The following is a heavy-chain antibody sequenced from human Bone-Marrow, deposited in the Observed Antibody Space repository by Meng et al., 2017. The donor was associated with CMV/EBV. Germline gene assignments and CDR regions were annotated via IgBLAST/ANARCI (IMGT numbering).Heavy chain of an antibody. CDR2: IWYDGSNK. Sequence: GESLKISCAASGFIFSSYGMHWVRQTPGKGLEWVAVIWYDGSNKYYADSVKGRFTISRDNSKNMLYLQMNSLRVEDTAVYYCASELRWGQGTLVTGSS. J-gene: IGHJ4*02. CDR1: GFIFSSYG. CDR3: ASELR. V-gene: IGHV3-33*01.